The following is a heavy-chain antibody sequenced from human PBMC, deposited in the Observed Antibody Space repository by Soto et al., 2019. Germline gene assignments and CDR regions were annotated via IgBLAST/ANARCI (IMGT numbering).Heavy chain of an antibody. CDR2: IYSGGST. Sequence: GGSLRLSCAASGFTVSSNYMSWVRQAPGKGLEWVSVIYSGGSTYYADSVKGRFTISRDNSKNTLYLQMNSLRAEDTAVYYCAREVILFGGVIDAFDIWGQGTMVTVSS. CDR3: AREVILFGGVIDAFDI. CDR1: GFTVSSNY. V-gene: IGHV3-66*01. J-gene: IGHJ3*02. D-gene: IGHD3-16*01.